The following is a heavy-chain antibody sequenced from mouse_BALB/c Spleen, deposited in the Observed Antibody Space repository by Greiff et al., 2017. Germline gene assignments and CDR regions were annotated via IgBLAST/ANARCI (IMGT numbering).Heavy chain of an antibody. D-gene: IGHD2-1*01. Sequence: EVNVVESGGGLVKPGGSLKLSCAASGFTFSSYTMSWVRQTPEKRLEWVATISSGGSYTYYPDSVKGRFTISRDNAKNTLYLQMSSLKSEDTAMYYCTRGGGNYVWFAYWGQGTLVTVSA. J-gene: IGHJ3*01. CDR1: GFTFSSYT. CDR2: ISSGGSYT. CDR3: TRGGGNYVWFAY. V-gene: IGHV5-6-4*01.